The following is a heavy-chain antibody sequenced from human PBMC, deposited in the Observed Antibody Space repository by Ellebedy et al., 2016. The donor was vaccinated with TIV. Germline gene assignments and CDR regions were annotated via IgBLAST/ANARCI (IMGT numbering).Heavy chain of an antibody. V-gene: IGHV3-9*01. J-gene: IGHJ5*02. CDR3: SKGPTSMIMRGWFDP. Sequence: SLKISCTASGFSFNIYWMHWVRQAPGKGLEWVSGISWNSGTIDYADSVKGRFTISRDNAKNCLYLQMNSLRAEDTALYYCSKGPTSMIMRGWFDPWGQGTLVTVSS. D-gene: IGHD5-18*01. CDR2: ISWNSGTI. CDR1: GFSFNIYW.